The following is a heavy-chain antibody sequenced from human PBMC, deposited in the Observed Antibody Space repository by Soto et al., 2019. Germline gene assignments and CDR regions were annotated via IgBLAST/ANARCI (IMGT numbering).Heavy chain of an antibody. CDR1: GFTFSSYA. V-gene: IGHV3-23*01. CDR2: ISGSGGST. J-gene: IGHJ4*02. D-gene: IGHD6-19*01. CDR3: ARGSHLWSIVAGADY. Sequence: PGGSLRLSCAASGFTFSSYAMSWVRQAPGKGLEWVSGISGSGGSTYYVDSVKGRFTISRDNSKNTLYLQMNSLRAEDTAVYYCARGSHLWSIVAGADYWGQGTLVTVSS.